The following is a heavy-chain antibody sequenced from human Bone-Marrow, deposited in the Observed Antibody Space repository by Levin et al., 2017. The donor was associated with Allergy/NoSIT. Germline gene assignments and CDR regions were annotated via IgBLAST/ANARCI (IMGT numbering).Heavy chain of an antibody. CDR1: GFTFDDYA. CDR3: AKARGFIAVAGDLDY. Sequence: SLKISCAASGFTFDDYAIHWVRQRPGRGLEWVAGVNWNSNTIGYADSVKGRFTISRDNAKKSVFLQMDSLRAEDTAVYLCAKARGFIAVAGDLDYWGRGTLVTVSS. J-gene: IGHJ4*02. V-gene: IGHV3-9*01. D-gene: IGHD6-19*01. CDR2: VNWNSNTI.